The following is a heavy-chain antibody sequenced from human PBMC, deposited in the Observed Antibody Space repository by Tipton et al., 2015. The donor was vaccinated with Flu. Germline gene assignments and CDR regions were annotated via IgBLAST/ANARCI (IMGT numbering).Heavy chain of an antibody. CDR3: ARGPLPDSNWYNGMDV. CDR1: GFTFSSYG. J-gene: IGHJ6*02. V-gene: IGHV3-13*01. CDR2: IGTSGDT. Sequence: GSLRLSCEASGFTFSSYGMHWVRQATGKGLEWVSGIGTSGDTYYPGSVKGRFTISRENARNSLYLQMNSLRAGDTAVYYCARGPLPDSNWYNGMDVWGQGTTVTVFS. D-gene: IGHD6-13*01.